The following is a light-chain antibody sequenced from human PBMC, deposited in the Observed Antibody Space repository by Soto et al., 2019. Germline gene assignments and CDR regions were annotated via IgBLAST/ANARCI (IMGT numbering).Light chain of an antibody. Sequence: QAVVTQPPSVSGAPGQRVTISCTGRSSNIGAGYHVLWYQQLPGTAPKLLIYGNSNRPSGVTYRFSGSKSVTSASLAITGLQPDDEAGYYCQTYDSSLSGLGVFGPGTKLT. CDR3: QTYDSSLSGLGV. J-gene: IGLJ1*01. CDR1: SSNIGAGYH. CDR2: GNS. V-gene: IGLV1-40*01.